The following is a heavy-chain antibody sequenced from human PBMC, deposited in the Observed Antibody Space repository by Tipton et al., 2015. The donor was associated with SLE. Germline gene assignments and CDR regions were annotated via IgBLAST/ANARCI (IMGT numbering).Heavy chain of an antibody. Sequence: TPSLTCTVSGGSISSHSWGWIRQPPGKGLEWIGYIYYRGSTDYNPSLKSRVTISVDTSKNQFSLKLNSLTAADTAVYYCARDVQTKNLFGPWGQGTLVTVSS. V-gene: IGHV4-59*11. CDR3: ARDVQTKNLFGP. CDR1: GGSISSHS. D-gene: IGHD1-7*01. CDR2: IYYRGST. J-gene: IGHJ5*02.